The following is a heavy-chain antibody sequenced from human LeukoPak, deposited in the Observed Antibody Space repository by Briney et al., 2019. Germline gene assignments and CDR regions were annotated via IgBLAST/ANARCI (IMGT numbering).Heavy chain of an antibody. V-gene: IGHV1-69*02. J-gene: IGHJ3*02. Sequence: ASVKVSCKASGGTFSSHTISWVRQAPGQGLEWMGRIIPILGIANYAQKFQGRVTITADKSTSTAYMELSSLRSEDTAVYYCASSAQKYCSGGSCLAFDIWGQGTMVTVSS. D-gene: IGHD2-15*01. CDR2: IIPILGIA. CDR3: ASSAQKYCSGGSCLAFDI. CDR1: GGTFSSHT.